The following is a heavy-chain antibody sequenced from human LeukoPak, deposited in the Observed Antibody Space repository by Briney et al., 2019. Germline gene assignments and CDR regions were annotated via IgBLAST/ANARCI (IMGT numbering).Heavy chain of an antibody. D-gene: IGHD3/OR15-3a*01. CDR3: AKVATWTYFDS. CDR2: IGDSGVPT. CDR1: QFTFTTYA. V-gene: IGHV3-23*01. J-gene: IGHJ4*02. Sequence: GGSLGLFCAASQFTFTTYAMSWVRQAPGRGLEWVSSIGDSGVPTYYADSVKGRFTISRDNSQNTLYLQMNSLGADDTAVYYCAKVATWTYFDSWGEGPLVTVSS.